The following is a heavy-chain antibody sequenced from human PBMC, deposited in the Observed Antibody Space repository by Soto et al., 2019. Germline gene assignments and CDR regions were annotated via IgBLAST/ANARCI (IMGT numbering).Heavy chain of an antibody. CDR1: GFTFSGYG. CDR3: AKDLDYRGTEYFQH. CDR2: ISYDGSNK. V-gene: IGHV3-30*18. Sequence: GGSLRLSCAASGFTFSGYGMHWVRQAPGKGLEWVAVISYDGSNKYYADSVKGRFTISRDNSKNTLYLQMNSLRAEDTAVYYCAKDLDYRGTEYFQHWGQGTLVTVSS. J-gene: IGHJ1*01. D-gene: IGHD4-4*01.